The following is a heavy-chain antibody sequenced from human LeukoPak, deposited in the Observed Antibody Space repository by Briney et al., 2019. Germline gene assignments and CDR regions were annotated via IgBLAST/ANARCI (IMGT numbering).Heavy chain of an antibody. CDR3: TIGSSSGSLAY. D-gene: IGHD1-1*01. CDR1: GASVNDNY. V-gene: IGHV4-4*07. CDR2: IYTDGST. J-gene: IGHJ4*02. Sequence: SGTLSLTCTVSGASVNDNYWSWSRQPAGKTLEWIGRIYTDGSTSYNPSLKSRVAISVDTSTNQFSLFLRSVTAADTAIYYCTIGSSSGSLAYWGQGTLDTVSS.